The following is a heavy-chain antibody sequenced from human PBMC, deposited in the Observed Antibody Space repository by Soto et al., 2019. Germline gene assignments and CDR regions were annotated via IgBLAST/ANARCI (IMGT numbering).Heavy chain of an antibody. Sequence: PGESLKISCKGSGYSFTSYWIGWVRQMPGKGLEWMGIIYPGDSDTRYSPSFQGQVTIPADKSISTAYLQWSSLKASDTAMYYCARRQKGGRGIAAAGTSEEYYYYYYMDVWGKGTTVTVSS. J-gene: IGHJ6*03. CDR2: IYPGDSDT. V-gene: IGHV5-51*01. D-gene: IGHD6-13*01. CDR1: GYSFTSYW. CDR3: ARRQKGGRGIAAAGTSEEYYYYYYMDV.